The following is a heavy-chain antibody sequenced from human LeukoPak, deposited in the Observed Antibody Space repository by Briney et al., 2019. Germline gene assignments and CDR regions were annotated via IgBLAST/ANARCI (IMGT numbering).Heavy chain of an antibody. CDR2: IDHSGST. J-gene: IGHJ4*02. CDR3: ARHRFTYYFESTGYHYGHEGFDY. Sequence: PSETLSLTCGVYGGSFSGYYWTWIRQPPGKGLEWIGEIDHSGSTNYKPSLKSRVTISLDTSKNQFSLKLTSVTAADTAVYYCARHRFTYYFESTGYHYGHEGFDYWGQGTLVTVSS. V-gene: IGHV4-34*01. CDR1: GGSFSGYY. D-gene: IGHD3-22*01.